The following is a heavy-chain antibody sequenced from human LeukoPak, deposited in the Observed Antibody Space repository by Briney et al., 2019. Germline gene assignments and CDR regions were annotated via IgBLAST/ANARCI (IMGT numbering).Heavy chain of an antibody. V-gene: IGHV4-4*09. D-gene: IGHD1-26*01. CDR1: RGSISGSIRSFY. Sequence: SETLSLTCTVSRGSISGSIRSFYWSWLRQPPGKGLEWIGYISPSGSTHDNPSLRSRVTISLDASKNQFFLTLSSVSAADTALYYCARIPLAYSGAYYFDYWGQGTLVTVSP. CDR3: ARIPLAYSGAYYFDY. J-gene: IGHJ4*02. CDR2: ISPSGST.